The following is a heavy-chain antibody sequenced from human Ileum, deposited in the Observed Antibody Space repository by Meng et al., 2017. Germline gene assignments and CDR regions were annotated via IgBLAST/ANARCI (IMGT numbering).Heavy chain of an antibody. J-gene: IGHJ3*02. Sequence: GESLKISCAASEFTFRSYWMSWVRQAPGKGLEWVASIKKDGSEKHYVDSVKGRFSISRDNAKNSFFLQMDTLRAEDTAVYYCARDTNYGSGFLFVTDGFDIWGQGTMVTVSS. D-gene: IGHD3-10*01. CDR3: ARDTNYGSGFLFVTDGFDI. CDR1: EFTFRSYW. CDR2: IKKDGSEK. V-gene: IGHV3-7*01.